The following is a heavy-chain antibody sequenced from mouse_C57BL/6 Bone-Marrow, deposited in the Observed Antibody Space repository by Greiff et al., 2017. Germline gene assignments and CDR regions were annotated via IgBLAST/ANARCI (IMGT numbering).Heavy chain of an antibody. CDR3: ARPYGNYDYFDD. V-gene: IGHV1-19*01. Sequence: VQLQQSGPVLVKPGASVKMSCKASGYTFTDYYMHWVKQSHGQSLEWIGVITPYNGGTSYNQKFKGKATLTVDKSSSTAYMELNRLTSEDSAVYYCARPYGNYDYFDDWGQGTTLTVSS. CDR2: ITPYNGGT. CDR1: GYTFTDYY. J-gene: IGHJ2*01. D-gene: IGHD2-1*01.